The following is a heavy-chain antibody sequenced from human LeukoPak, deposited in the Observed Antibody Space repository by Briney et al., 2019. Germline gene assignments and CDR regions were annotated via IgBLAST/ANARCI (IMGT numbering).Heavy chain of an antibody. CDR2: IYSGGAI. Sequence: PGGSLRLSCAASGFSFSNYAMTWVRQAPGKGLEWVSLIYSGGAIRYADSVKGRFTISRDSSKNTLFLQMNDLTVEDTARYYCARRPGNWGQGILVTVSS. CDR3: ARRPGN. V-gene: IGHV3-23*03. J-gene: IGHJ4*02. D-gene: IGHD1-14*01. CDR1: GFSFSNYA.